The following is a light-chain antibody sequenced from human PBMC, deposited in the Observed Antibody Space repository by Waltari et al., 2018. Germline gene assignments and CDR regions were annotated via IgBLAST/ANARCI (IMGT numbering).Light chain of an antibody. J-gene: IGKJ1*01. CDR2: RAS. Sequence: IQMTQSPSTLSASAGDRVVITCRASQSVNTWLAWYQQRPGKAPNLLIDRASSLQSGVPSRFSGRGSGTEFTLTINSLQPDDFASYYCQQYNSFPWTFGQGTKVEIK. CDR3: QQYNSFPWT. V-gene: IGKV1-5*03. CDR1: QSVNTW.